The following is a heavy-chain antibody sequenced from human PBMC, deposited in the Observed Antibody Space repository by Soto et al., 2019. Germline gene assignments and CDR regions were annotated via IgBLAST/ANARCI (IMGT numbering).Heavy chain of an antibody. V-gene: IGHV3-48*02. CDR3: ASELGYSSSFDF. Sequence: EVQLVESGGGLVQPGGSLRLSCAASGFTFSSYSMNWVRQAPGKVLEWVSYISSSSSTIYYADSVKGRFTISRDNAKNSLYLQMNSMRDEDTAIYYCASELGYSSSFDFWGQGTLVTVSS. CDR2: ISSSSSTI. D-gene: IGHD6-13*01. J-gene: IGHJ4*02. CDR1: GFTFSSYS.